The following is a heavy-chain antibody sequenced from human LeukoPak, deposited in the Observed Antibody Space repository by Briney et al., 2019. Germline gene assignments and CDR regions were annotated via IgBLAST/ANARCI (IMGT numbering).Heavy chain of an antibody. CDR1: GFTFSSYA. Sequence: PGGSLRLSCSASGFTFSSYAMHWVRQAPGKGLEYVSAISSNGGSTYYADSVKGRFTISRDNSKNTLYLQMSSLRTEDTAVYYCAKGPLEGYFDYWGQGTLVTVSS. J-gene: IGHJ4*02. CDR3: AKGPLEGYFDY. D-gene: IGHD5-24*01. CDR2: ISSNGGST. V-gene: IGHV3-64D*09.